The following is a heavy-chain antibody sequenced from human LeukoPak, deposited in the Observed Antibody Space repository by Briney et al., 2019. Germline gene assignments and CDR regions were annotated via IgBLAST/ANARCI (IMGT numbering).Heavy chain of an antibody. J-gene: IGHJ4*02. V-gene: IGHV4-38-2*02. CDR2: IHHSGST. D-gene: IGHD5-18*01. Sequence: SETLSLTCTVSGYSISSGYYWGWIRQPPGKGLEWIANIHHSGSTYYNPSLKSRVTISADTSKNQFSLRLSSVTAADTAVYYCARSGYSYGYGDYWGRGTLVTVSS. CDR3: ARSGYSYGYGDY. CDR1: GYSISSGYY.